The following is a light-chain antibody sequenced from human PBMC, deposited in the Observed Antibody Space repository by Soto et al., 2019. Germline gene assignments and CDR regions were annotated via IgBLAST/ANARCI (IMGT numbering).Light chain of an antibody. J-gene: IGLJ3*02. V-gene: IGLV2-14*01. CDR1: GSDIGGYNY. CDR3: SSYTSSSTLV. CDR2: AVS. Sequence: QSALTQPGSVSGSPGQSITISCTGSGSDIGGYNYVSWYQQHPGKAPKLIIYAVSNRPSGVSNRFSGSKSANTASLTISGLQAEDEADDYCSSYTSSSTLVFGGGTKLTVL.